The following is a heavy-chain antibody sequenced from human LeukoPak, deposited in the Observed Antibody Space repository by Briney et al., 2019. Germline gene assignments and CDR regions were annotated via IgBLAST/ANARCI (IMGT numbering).Heavy chain of an antibody. J-gene: IGHJ5*02. CDR3: ARDSKGYSSGWGP. V-gene: IGHV3-21*01. CDR2: ISSSSSYI. Sequence: GGSLRLSCAASGFTFSSYSMNWVRQAPGKGLEWVSSISSSSSYIYYADSVKGRFTISRDNAKNPLYLQMNSLRAEDTAVYYCARDSKGYSSGWGPWGQGTLVTVSS. CDR1: GFTFSSYS. D-gene: IGHD6-19*01.